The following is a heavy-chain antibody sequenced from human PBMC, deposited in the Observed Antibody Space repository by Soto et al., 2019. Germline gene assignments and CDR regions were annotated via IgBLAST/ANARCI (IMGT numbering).Heavy chain of an antibody. D-gene: IGHD6-13*01. J-gene: IGHJ4*02. CDR2: IYWDDDE. V-gene: IGHV2-5*02. Sequence: QITLEESGPTLVKPTQTLPLTCAFSGFSLTTRDVGVGWIRQPPGKALEWLALIYWDDDERYSPSLKSRLTITKDSSINLVVLTMTIMDPVDTSTLSCVPAPGAGISAPFDYWGQGTLVTVSS. CDR1: GFSLTTRDVG. CDR3: VPAPGAGISAPFDY.